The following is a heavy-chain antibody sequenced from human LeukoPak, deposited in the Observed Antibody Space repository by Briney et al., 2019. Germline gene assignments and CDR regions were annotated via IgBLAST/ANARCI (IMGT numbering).Heavy chain of an antibody. CDR1: GGTFSSYA. V-gene: IGHV1-69*13. J-gene: IGHJ4*02. Sequence: SVKVSCKASGGTFSSYAISWVRQAPGQGLEWMGGIIPIFGTANYAQKFQGRVTITADESTSTAYMELSSLRSEDTAVYYCARDGGRRWLQFSYWGQGTLVTVSS. CDR3: ARDGGRRWLQFSY. D-gene: IGHD5-24*01. CDR2: IIPIFGTA.